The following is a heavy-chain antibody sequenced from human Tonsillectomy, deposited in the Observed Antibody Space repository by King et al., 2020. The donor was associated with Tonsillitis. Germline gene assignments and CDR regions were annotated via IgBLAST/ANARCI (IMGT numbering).Heavy chain of an antibody. J-gene: IGHJ4*02. CDR1: GFTFSSYG. V-gene: IGHV3-30*02. CDR3: AKDEVPH. Sequence: VQLVESGGGVVQPGGSLTLSCAASGFTFSSYGIHWVRQAPGKGLEWVAFIRYDGSNKYYADSVKGRLTISSDNSKNTVYLQMNSLRAEDTAVYYCAKDEVPHWGQGTLVTVSS. CDR2: IRYDGSNK.